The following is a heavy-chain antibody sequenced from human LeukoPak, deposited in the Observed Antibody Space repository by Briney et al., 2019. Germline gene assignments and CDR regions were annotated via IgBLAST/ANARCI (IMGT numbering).Heavy chain of an antibody. CDR2: ISGSGGST. D-gene: IGHD6-19*01. CDR3: AKPLGGTVAGNLDY. Sequence: GGSLRLSCAASGFTFSSYAMSWVRQAPGKGLAWVSAISGSGGSTYYAASVKGRFTISRDNSKNTLCPQINSRRAEDTAVYYCAKPLGGTVAGNLDYWGQGTLVTVSS. J-gene: IGHJ4*02. CDR1: GFTFSSYA. V-gene: IGHV3-23*01.